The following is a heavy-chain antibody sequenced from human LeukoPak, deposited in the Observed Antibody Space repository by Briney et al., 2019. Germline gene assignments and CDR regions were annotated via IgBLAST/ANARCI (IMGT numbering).Heavy chain of an antibody. CDR3: ARGDFTRYGDYYFDY. Sequence: SETLSLTCAVYGGSFSGYYWSWIRQPPGRGLEWSGYIYYTGSTNYNPSLKSRATISVDTSKNQFSLKLRPVTAADTAVYYCARGDFTRYGDYYFDYWGQGTLVTVSS. V-gene: IGHV4-59*01. D-gene: IGHD4-17*01. CDR1: GGSFSGYY. CDR2: IYYTGST. J-gene: IGHJ4*02.